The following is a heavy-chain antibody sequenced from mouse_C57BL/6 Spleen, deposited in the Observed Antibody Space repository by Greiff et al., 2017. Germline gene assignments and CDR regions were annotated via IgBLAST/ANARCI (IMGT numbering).Heavy chain of an antibody. J-gene: IGHJ2*01. CDR2: IDPSDGYT. V-gene: IGHV1-50*01. CDR1: GFTFTSYW. CDR3: ARRGNLDY. Sequence: VQLQQSGAELVKPGASVKLSCTASGFTFTSYWMQWVKQRPGQGLEWIGEIDPSDGYTNYNQKFKGKATLTVDTSSNTAYMQLSSLTSEDSAVYYCARRGNLDYWAQGTTLTVSS.